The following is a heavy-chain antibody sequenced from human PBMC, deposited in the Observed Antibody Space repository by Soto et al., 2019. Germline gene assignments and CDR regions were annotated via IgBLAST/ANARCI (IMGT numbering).Heavy chain of an antibody. Sequence: WASVKGSCKASGYTFTVYYMHWVRQAPGQGLEWMGWINPNSGGTNYAQKFQGWVTMTRDTSISTAYMELSRLRSDDTAVYYCARGLPNFGVVIMGLIDYWGQGTLVSVSS. CDR2: INPNSGGT. V-gene: IGHV1-2*04. CDR3: ARGLPNFGVVIMGLIDY. D-gene: IGHD3-3*01. CDR1: GYTFTVYY. J-gene: IGHJ4*02.